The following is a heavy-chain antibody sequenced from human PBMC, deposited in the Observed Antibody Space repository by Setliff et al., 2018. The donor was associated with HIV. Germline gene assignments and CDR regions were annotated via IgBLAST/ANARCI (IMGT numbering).Heavy chain of an antibody. Sequence: ASVKVSCKTSGYTFDGHYLHWVRQAPGQGLEWMGRISPNNFNTQYAKNFQGRVTMTRDTSISTAYMEVSRLRSDDTAVYYCARDEERRGPPGIWGQGTMVTVSS. CDR3: ARDEERRGPPGI. CDR1: GYTFDGHY. CDR2: ISPNNFNT. J-gene: IGHJ3*02. D-gene: IGHD1-26*01. V-gene: IGHV1-2*06.